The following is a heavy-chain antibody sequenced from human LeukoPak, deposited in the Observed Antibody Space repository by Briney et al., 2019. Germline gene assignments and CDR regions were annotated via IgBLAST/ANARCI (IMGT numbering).Heavy chain of an antibody. D-gene: IGHD6-13*01. V-gene: IGHV4-34*01. J-gene: IGHJ1*01. CDR1: GGSFSGYY. CDR2: INHSGST. CDR3: ARGPSAELRIAAPRVRIVRH. Sequence: SETLSLTCAVYGGSFSGYYWSWIRQPPGKGLEWIGEINHSGSTNYNPSLKSRVTISVDTSKNQFSLKLSSVTAADTAVYYCARGPSAELRIAAPRVRIVRHWGQGTLVTVSS.